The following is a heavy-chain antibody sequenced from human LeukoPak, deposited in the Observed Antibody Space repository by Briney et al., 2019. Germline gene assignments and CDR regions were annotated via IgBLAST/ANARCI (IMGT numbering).Heavy chain of an antibody. CDR1: GGTFSSYA. CDR3: ARGRLQLPTPYDY. CDR2: IIPIFGTA. J-gene: IGHJ4*02. Sequence: ASVKVSCKAPGGTFSSYAISWVRQAPGQGLEWMGGIIPIFGTANYAQKFQGRVTITADESTSTAYMELSSLRSEDTAVYYCARGRLQLPTPYDYWGQGTLVTVSS. D-gene: IGHD5-24*01. V-gene: IGHV1-69*13.